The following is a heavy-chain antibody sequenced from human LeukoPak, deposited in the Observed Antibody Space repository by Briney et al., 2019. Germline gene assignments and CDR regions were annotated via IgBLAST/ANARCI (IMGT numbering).Heavy chain of an antibody. V-gene: IGHV3-11*01. J-gene: IGHJ4*02. CDR1: GFTFSDYY. Sequence: GGSLRLSCAASGFTFSDYYMSWIRQPPGKGLEWVSYISSSGSTIYYADSVKGRFTISRDNAKNSLYLQMNSLRAEDTAVYYCARDRKGVHGIMVRDPIIDYWGQGTLVAVSS. D-gene: IGHD3-10*01. CDR3: ARDRKGVHGIMVRDPIIDY. CDR2: ISSSGSTI.